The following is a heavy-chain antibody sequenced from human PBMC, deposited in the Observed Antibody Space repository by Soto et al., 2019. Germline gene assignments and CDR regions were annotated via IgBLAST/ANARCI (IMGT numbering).Heavy chain of an antibody. CDR2: ISAYSGNT. CDR3: ARGGLVVPAPIHGLRWFDP. Sequence: ASVKVSCKASGYTFTSYDISWVRQAPGQGLEWMGWISAYSGNTSYAQKLQGRVTMTTNTSTSTAYMELRSLRSDDTAVYYCARGGLVVPAPIHGLRWFDPWGHGTLVTVSS. CDR1: GYTFTSYD. V-gene: IGHV1-18*01. J-gene: IGHJ5*02. D-gene: IGHD2-2*02.